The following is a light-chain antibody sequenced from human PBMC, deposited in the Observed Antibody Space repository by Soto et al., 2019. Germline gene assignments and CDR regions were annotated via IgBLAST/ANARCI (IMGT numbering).Light chain of an antibody. CDR2: GAS. CDR1: QSVSSN. CDR3: QQYAGPPTT. J-gene: IGKJ5*01. V-gene: IGKV3-20*01. Sequence: EIVMTQSPATLSVSGGDTATLSRRASQSVSSNLAWYQQKPGQAPRLLIYGASNRAAGIPDRFSGSGSGTDFTLTISRLEPEDFAVYFCQQYAGPPTTFGQGTRLEIK.